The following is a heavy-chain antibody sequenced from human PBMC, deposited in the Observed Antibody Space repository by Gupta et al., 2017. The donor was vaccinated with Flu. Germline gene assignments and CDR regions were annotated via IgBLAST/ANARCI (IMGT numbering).Heavy chain of an antibody. Sequence: EVQLVESGGGLVQPGGSLRLSGAASGFTFSSYWMHWVRQAPGKGLVWVSRINSDGSSTSYADSVKGRFTISRDNAKNTLYLQMNSLRAEDTAVYYCAHQPLGLSRFDPWGQGTLVTVSS. J-gene: IGHJ5*02. CDR3: AHQPLGLSRFDP. CDR2: INSDGSST. V-gene: IGHV3-74*01. CDR1: GFTFSSYW. D-gene: IGHD5-12*01.